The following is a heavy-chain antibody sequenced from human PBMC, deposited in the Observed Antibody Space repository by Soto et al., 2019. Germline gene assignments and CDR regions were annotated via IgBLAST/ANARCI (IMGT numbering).Heavy chain of an antibody. V-gene: IGHV3-7*01. CDR2: INQVGIET. D-gene: IGHD4-4*01. Sequence: PGGTLRLSCAAPVFRCTVFCMSWVRRVRGKGLEWLANINQVGIETYYVDSVKGRFTISRDNAANLVYLEMNRLRAEDTAVYYCARDGPIQQLGQSYQFWGQGTLVTVSS. J-gene: IGHJ1*01. CDR1: VFRCTVFC. CDR3: ARDGPIQQLGQSYQF.